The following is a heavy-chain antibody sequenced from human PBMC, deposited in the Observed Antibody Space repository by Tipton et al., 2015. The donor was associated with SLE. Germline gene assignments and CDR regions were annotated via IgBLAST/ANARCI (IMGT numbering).Heavy chain of an antibody. Sequence: TLSLTCTVSGGSISSGSYFWSWFRQPAGKGLEWIGHFYTSGSTNYNPSLKSRVTISVDTSKNQYSLRLTSVTAADTAVYYCARQLTSGYYYEFGYWGQGMLVTVSS. J-gene: IGHJ4*02. CDR3: ARQLTSGYYYEFGY. D-gene: IGHD3-22*01. V-gene: IGHV4-61*09. CDR2: FYTSGST. CDR1: GGSISSGSYF.